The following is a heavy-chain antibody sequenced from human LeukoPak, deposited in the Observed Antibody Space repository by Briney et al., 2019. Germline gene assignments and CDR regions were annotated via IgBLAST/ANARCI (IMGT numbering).Heavy chain of an antibody. J-gene: IGHJ3*02. D-gene: IGHD6-13*01. Sequence: SETLSLTCTVSGGSISSSSYYWGWIRQPPGKGLEWIGSIYYSGSTHYNPSLKSRVTISVDTSKNQFSLKLSSVTAADTAVYYCARYYPTRAAAGTGNAFDIWGQGTMVTVSS. CDR1: GGSISSSSYY. CDR3: ARYYPTRAAAGTGNAFDI. CDR2: IYYSGST. V-gene: IGHV4-39*01.